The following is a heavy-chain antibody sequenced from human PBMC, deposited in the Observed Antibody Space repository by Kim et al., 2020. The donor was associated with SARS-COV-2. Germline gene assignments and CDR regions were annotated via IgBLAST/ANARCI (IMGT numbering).Heavy chain of an antibody. CDR2: IYYSGST. Sequence: SETLSLTCTVSGGSISSGDYYWSWIRHPPGKGLEWIGYIYYSGSTYYNPSLKSRVTISVDTSKNQFSLKLSSVTAADTAVYYCARFRQSVVPAAMYFDYWGQGTMVTDSS. D-gene: IGHD2-2*01. CDR3: ARFRQSVVPAAMYFDY. CDR1: GGSISSGDYY. V-gene: IGHV4-30-4*01. J-gene: IGHJ4*02.